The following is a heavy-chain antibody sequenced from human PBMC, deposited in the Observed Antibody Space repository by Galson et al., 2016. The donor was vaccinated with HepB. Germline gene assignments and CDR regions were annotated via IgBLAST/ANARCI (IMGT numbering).Heavy chain of an antibody. CDR1: GYIFTDYF. V-gene: IGHV1-46*01. D-gene: IGHD2-2*01. J-gene: IGHJ3*01. CDR3: ARRVCTATNCFVNWFDP. CDR2: INPTDGTT. Sequence: SVKVSCKASGYIFTDYFVHWVRQAPGQGLEWVGIINPTDGTTHYAQKLQGRVAMTRDTSTSTVYMELNTRRSEDTAAYYCARRVCTATNCFVNWFDPWGQGTTVTVSS.